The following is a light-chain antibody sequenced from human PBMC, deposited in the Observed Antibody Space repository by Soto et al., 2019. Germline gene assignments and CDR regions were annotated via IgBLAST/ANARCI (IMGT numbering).Light chain of an antibody. Sequence: EIVLTQSPGTLSLSPGERATLSCRASQSVSSNYLAWYQQKPGQTPRLLIYDASSRATGIPDRFSGSGSGTAFTLTISRPAPEDFAVFYCQQYGSSPLTFGGGTKVEIK. CDR3: QQYGSSPLT. V-gene: IGKV3-20*01. J-gene: IGKJ4*01. CDR2: DAS. CDR1: QSVSSNY.